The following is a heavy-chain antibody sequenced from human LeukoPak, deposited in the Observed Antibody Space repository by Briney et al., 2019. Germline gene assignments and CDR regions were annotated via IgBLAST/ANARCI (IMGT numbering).Heavy chain of an antibody. CDR2: ISGSGGST. D-gene: IGHD3-22*01. CDR1: GFTFGDYA. V-gene: IGHV3-23*01. J-gene: IGHJ4*02. CDR3: AKDAYYYDSSGYSGFDY. Sequence: GRSLRLSCTASGFTFGDYAMSWVRQAPGKGLEWVSAISGSGGSTYYADSVKGRFTISRDNSKNTLYLQMNSLRAEDTAVYYCAKDAYYYDSSGYSGFDYWGQGTLVTVSS.